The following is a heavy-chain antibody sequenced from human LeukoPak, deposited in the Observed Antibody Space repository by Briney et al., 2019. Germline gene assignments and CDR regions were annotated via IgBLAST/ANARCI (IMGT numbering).Heavy chain of an antibody. CDR2: INPSGGST. J-gene: IGHJ4*02. CDR1: GYTFTSYY. V-gene: IGHV1-46*01. Sequence: ASVKVSCKASGYTFTSYYMHWVRQAPGQGLEWMGIINPSGGSTSYAQKFQGRVTMTRDTSISTAYMELSRLRSDDTAVYYCARARWKGYSYGYVYWGQGTLVTVSS. D-gene: IGHD5-18*01. CDR3: ARARWKGYSYGYVY.